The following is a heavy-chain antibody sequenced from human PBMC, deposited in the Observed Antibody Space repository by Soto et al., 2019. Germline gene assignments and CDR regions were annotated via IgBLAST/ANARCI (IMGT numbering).Heavy chain of an antibody. CDR3: ERRSHIVVAPT. CDR2: FYYDGRT. CDR1: GASFSDANYY. V-gene: IGHV4-39*02. Sequence: SETLSLTCIVSGASFSDANYYWVWIRQPPGEGLEWIGSFYYDGRTYYNASLKSRVTISVDTSKNHFSLMLTSVTAADTAVCSCERRSHIVVAPTWGQGTLVTVSS. D-gene: IGHD2-21*01. J-gene: IGHJ4*02.